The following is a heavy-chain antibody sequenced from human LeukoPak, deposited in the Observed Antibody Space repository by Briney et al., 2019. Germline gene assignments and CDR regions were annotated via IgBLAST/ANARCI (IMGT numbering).Heavy chain of an antibody. CDR3: AKGRRGDYGAFDV. CDR1: GFTFDDFA. J-gene: IGHJ3*01. D-gene: IGHD4-17*01. V-gene: IGHV3-9*01. CDR2: ITWNSNVI. Sequence: PGGSLRLSCTASGFTFDDFAMHWVRQAPGKDLEWVSGITWNSNVIGYMDSVRGRFTISRDNARHSLYLQMNTLRVEDTALYYCAKGRRGDYGAFDVWGQGTMVTVSS.